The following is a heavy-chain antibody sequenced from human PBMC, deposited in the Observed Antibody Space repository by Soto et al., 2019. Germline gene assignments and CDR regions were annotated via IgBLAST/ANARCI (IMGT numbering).Heavy chain of an antibody. J-gene: IGHJ6*02. CDR2: INAGNGNT. D-gene: IGHD3-22*01. CDR3: ARDPLTYYYDSSGPANYSMDV. V-gene: IGHV1-3*01. CDR1: GYTFTSYA. Sequence: ASVKVSCKASGYTFTSYAMHWVRQAPGQRLEWMGWINAGNGNTKYSQKFQGRVTITRDTSASTAYMELSSLRSEDTAVYYCARDPLTYYYDSSGPANYSMDVWGQGTTVTVSS.